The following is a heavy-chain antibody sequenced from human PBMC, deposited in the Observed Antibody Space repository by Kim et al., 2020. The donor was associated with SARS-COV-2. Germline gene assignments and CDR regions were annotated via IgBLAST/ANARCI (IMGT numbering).Heavy chain of an antibody. D-gene: IGHD5-18*01. CDR3: ATWGRGYSYGFDY. Sequence: SAQKFQGRVTMTEDTSTDTAYMELSSLRSEDTAVYYCATWGRGYSYGFDYWGQGTLVTVSS. V-gene: IGHV1-24*01. J-gene: IGHJ4*02.